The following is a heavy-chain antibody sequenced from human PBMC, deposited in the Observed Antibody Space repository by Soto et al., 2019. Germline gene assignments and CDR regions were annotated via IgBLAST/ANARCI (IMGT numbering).Heavy chain of an antibody. CDR3: ASDPDIVVVPAAHQNAFDI. V-gene: IGHV3-48*01. CDR1: GFTFSSYI. D-gene: IGHD2-2*01. J-gene: IGHJ3*02. Sequence: PGGSLRLSCAASGFTFSSYIMNWVRQAPGKGLEWVSYISSSSSTIYYADSVKGRFTISRDNAKNSLYLQMNSLRAEDTAVYYCASDPDIVVVPAAHQNAFDIWGQGTMVTVSS. CDR2: ISSSSSTI.